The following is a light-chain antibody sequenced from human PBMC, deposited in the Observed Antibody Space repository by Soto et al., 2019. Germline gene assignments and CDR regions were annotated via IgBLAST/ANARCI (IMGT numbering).Light chain of an antibody. CDR2: DDS. CDR3: QVWDSSSDHPNYV. Sequence: SYDLTQPPSVSVCPGQTARVTWGGDNVVSKSVHWYQQKPGQAPVLVVYDDSDRPSGIPERFSGSNSGNTATLTISRVEAGDEADYYCQVWDSSSDHPNYVFGTGTKVTVL. V-gene: IGLV3-21*02. J-gene: IGLJ1*01. CDR1: NVVSKS.